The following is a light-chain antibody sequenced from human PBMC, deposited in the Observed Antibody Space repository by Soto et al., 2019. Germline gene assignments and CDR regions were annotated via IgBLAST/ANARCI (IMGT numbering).Light chain of an antibody. CDR3: QQSYSTPPMT. J-gene: IGKJ1*01. CDR2: AAS. CDR1: QSVSSY. Sequence: DIQMTQSPSSLSASVGDRVTITCRASQSVSSYFNWYQQKPGKAPKLLIYAASCWQSGGPPKFIGSGSGTDLITTISSLQHQEFATYYCQQSYSTPPMTFGQGTKVEIK. V-gene: IGKV1-39*01.